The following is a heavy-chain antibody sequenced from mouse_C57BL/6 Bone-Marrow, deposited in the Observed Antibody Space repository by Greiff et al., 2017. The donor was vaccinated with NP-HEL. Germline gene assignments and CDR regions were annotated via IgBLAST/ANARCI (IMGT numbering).Heavy chain of an antibody. CDR3: AREKDYYDSSFCFDY. J-gene: IGHJ2*01. CDR2: IDPSDSYT. CDR1: GYTFTSYW. Sequence: QVQLQQPGAELVMPGASVKLSCKASGYTFTSYWMHWVKQRPGQGLEWIGEIDPSDSYTNYNQKFKGKSTLTVDKSSSTAYMQLSSLTSEDSAVYYCAREKDYYDSSFCFDYWGQGNTLTVSS. V-gene: IGHV1-69*01. D-gene: IGHD1-1*01.